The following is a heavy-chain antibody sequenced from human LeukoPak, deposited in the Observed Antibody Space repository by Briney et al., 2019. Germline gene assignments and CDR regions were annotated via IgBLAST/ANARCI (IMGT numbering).Heavy chain of an antibody. CDR1: GGTFSSYA. CDR2: IIPIFGTA. J-gene: IGHJ6*02. CDR3: AREGDVVVVAATPDYYGMDV. Sequence: ASVKVSCKASGGTFSSYAISWVRQAPGQGLEWMGGIIPIFGTANYAQKFQGRVTITADESTSTAYMELSSLRSEDTAVYYCAREGDVVVVAATPDYYGMDVWGQGTTVTVSS. V-gene: IGHV1-69*01. D-gene: IGHD2-15*01.